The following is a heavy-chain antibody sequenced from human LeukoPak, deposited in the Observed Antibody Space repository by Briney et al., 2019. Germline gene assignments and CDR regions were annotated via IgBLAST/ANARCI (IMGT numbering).Heavy chain of an antibody. Sequence: SETLSLTCSVSGGSIRSYYWSWIPQRAGKGLEWSGRIYTSGSTNYNPSLKSRVAMSVDTSKNQFSLKLSSVTAADTAVYYCARVRSSHYYYYYYMDVWGKGTTVTISS. J-gene: IGHJ6*03. CDR2: IYTSGST. V-gene: IGHV4-4*07. CDR1: GGSIRSYY. CDR3: ARVRSSHYYYYYYMDV. D-gene: IGHD6-13*01.